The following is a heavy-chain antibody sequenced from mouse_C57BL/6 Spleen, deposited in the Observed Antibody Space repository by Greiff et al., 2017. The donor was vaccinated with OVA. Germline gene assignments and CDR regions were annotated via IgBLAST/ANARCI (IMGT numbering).Heavy chain of an antibody. D-gene: IGHD2-5*01. Sequence: VQLVESGAELVKPGASVKMSCKASGYTFTSYWITWVKQRPGQGLEWIGDIYPGSGSTNYNEKFKSKATLTVDTSSSTAYMQLSSLTSEDSAVYYCAREGGYYSNWYFDVWGTGTTVTVSS. CDR1: GYTFTSYW. J-gene: IGHJ1*03. V-gene: IGHV1-55*01. CDR3: AREGGYYSNWYFDV. CDR2: IYPGSGST.